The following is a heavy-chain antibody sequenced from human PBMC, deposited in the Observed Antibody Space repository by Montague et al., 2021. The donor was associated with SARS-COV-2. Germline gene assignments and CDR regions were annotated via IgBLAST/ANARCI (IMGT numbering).Heavy chain of an antibody. Sequence: SLSLSCAASGFTFSSYSMNWVRQAPGKGLEWVSSISSSSSYIYHADSVKGRFTISRDNAKNSLYLQMNSLRAEDTAVYYCARPSLRWELPDAFDIWGQGTMVTVSS. CDR2: ISSSSSYI. V-gene: IGHV3-21*01. CDR1: GFTFSSYS. J-gene: IGHJ3*02. D-gene: IGHD1-26*01. CDR3: ARPSLRWELPDAFDI.